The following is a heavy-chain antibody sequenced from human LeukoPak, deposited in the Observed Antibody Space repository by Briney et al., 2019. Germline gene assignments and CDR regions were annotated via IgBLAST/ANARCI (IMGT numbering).Heavy chain of an antibody. Sequence: GGSLRLSCAASGFTFSSYEMNWVRQAPGKGLQWVSYISSSGSNTYYADSVKGRFTISRDNSKNTLYLQMKSLRAEDTAVYYCAKEGSGDDAFDIWGQGTMVTVSS. CDR2: ISSSGSNT. CDR1: GFTFSSYE. V-gene: IGHV3-48*03. CDR3: AKEGSGDDAFDI. J-gene: IGHJ3*02. D-gene: IGHD3-10*01.